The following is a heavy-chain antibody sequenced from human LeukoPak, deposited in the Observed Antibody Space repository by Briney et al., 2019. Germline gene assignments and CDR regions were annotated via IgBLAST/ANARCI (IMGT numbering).Heavy chain of an antibody. CDR3: ARVDCSGGSCYPGAALYYYYGMDV. D-gene: IGHD2-15*01. CDR1: GYTFTSYA. J-gene: IGHJ6*02. V-gene: IGHV1-69*04. CDR2: IIPILGIA. Sequence: SVKVSCKASGYTFTSYAISWVRQAPGQGLEWMGRIIPILGIANYAQKFQGRVTITADKSTSTAYLELSSLRSEDTAVYYCARVDCSGGSCYPGAALYYYYGMDVWGQGTTVTVSS.